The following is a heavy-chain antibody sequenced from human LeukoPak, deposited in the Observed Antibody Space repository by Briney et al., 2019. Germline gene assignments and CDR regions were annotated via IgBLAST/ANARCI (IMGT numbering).Heavy chain of an antibody. CDR3: AREWEVITFGGVIVSYFDP. CDR1: GFTFSSYW. CDR2: IKQDGSEK. Sequence: GGSLRLSCAASGFTFSSYWMSWVRQAPGKGLEWVANIKQDGSEKCYVDSVKGRFTISRDNAKNSLYLQMNSLRAEDTAVYYCAREWEVITFGGVIVSYFDPWGQGTLVTVSS. V-gene: IGHV3-7*01. D-gene: IGHD3-16*02. J-gene: IGHJ5*02.